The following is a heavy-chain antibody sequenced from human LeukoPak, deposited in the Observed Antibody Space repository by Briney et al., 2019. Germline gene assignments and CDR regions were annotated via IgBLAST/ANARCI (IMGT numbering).Heavy chain of an antibody. CDR1: GFTFSNYA. D-gene: IGHD3-10*01. V-gene: IGHV3-23*01. J-gene: IGHJ4*02. CDR3: AKADGSGTYSTRPSDY. CDR2: ITGSAINT. Sequence: GGSLRLSCAASGFTFSNYAMSWVRQAPGKGLEWVSGITGSAINTYYADSVKGRFTISRDNPQNTLYLQMSSLRAEDSAVYYCAKADGSGTYSTRPSDYWGQGTLVTVSS.